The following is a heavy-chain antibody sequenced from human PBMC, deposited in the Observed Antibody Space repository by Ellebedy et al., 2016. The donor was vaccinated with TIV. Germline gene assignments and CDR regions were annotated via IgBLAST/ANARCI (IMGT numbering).Heavy chain of an antibody. Sequence: GESLKISXAVSGFTFSNAWMSWVRQAPGKGLEWVGRIRKTIDGGLTEYAAPVEGRFTISRDDSQNTLYLQMNSLKTEDTAVYYCLGNDYGDYWGQGTLVTVAS. CDR3: LGNDYGDY. CDR2: IRKTIDGGLT. CDR1: GFTFSNAW. J-gene: IGHJ4*02. D-gene: IGHD3-16*01. V-gene: IGHV3-15*01.